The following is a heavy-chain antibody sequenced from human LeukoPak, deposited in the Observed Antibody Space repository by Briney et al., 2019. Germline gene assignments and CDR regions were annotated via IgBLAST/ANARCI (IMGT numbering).Heavy chain of an antibody. CDR3: ARGGLHCSGGSCYSETWFDP. CDR1: GGSISSYY. Sequence: PSETLSLTCTVCGGSISSYYWSWIRQPAGKGLEWIGRIYSSGGTNYHPSLKSRVTMSVDTSKNQFSLKLSSVTAAHTAVYYCARGGLHCSGGSCYSETWFDPWGQGTLVTVSS. D-gene: IGHD2-15*01. J-gene: IGHJ5*02. V-gene: IGHV4-4*07. CDR2: IYSSGGT.